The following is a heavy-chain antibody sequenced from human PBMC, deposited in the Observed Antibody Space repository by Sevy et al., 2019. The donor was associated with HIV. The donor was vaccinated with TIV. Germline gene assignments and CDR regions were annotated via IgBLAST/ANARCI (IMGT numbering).Heavy chain of an antibody. CDR2: IRHKPYGGTK. D-gene: IGHD3-9*01. J-gene: IGHJ6*02. V-gene: IGHV3-49*04. CDR3: TRSSFDILAGYYGSDAGDGMDV. CDR1: GFIFGDFA. Sequence: GGSLRLSCTASGFIFGDFAMSWVRQAPGKGLEWVGFIRHKPYGGTKEYAASVKGRFTISRVDSKSIAYLQMISLKTEDTAVYYCTRSSFDILAGYYGSDAGDGMDVWGQGTTVTVSS.